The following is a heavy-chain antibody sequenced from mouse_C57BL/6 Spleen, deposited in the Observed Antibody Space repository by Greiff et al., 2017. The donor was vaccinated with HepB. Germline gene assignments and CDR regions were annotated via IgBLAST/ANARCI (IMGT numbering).Heavy chain of an antibody. Sequence: EVHLVESGGGLVKPGGSLKLSCAASGFTFSDYGMHWVRQAPEKGLEWVAYISSGSSTIYYADTVKGRFTISRDNAKNTLFLQMTGLRSEDTAMYYCARGMAPYFDYWGQGTTLTVSS. V-gene: IGHV5-17*01. CDR2: ISSGSSTI. D-gene: IGHD2-3*01. CDR3: ARGMAPYFDY. CDR1: GFTFSDYG. J-gene: IGHJ2*01.